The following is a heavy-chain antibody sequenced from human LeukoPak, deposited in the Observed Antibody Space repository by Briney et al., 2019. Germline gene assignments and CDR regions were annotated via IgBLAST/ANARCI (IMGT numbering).Heavy chain of an antibody. Sequence: PGGSLRLSCAVSGFTFNNYAMSWVRQAPGKGLEWVSGISGSGGSTYYADSVKGRFTISRDNSKNTLYLQMNSLRAEDTAVYYCAKRSSLAFFDYWGQGTLVTVSS. J-gene: IGHJ4*02. D-gene: IGHD5/OR15-5a*01. CDR1: GFTFNNYA. CDR3: AKRSSLAFFDY. V-gene: IGHV3-23*01. CDR2: ISGSGGST.